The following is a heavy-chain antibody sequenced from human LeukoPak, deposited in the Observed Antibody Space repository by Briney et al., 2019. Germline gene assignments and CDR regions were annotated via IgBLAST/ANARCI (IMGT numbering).Heavy chain of an antibody. V-gene: IGHV3-74*03. Sequence: GGSLRLSCAASGFTFNNYWMHWVRQAPGKGLVWVSRINTDGSRPTYADSVKGRCTTSRDNAKNTLYLQMNSLRAEDTAVYYCTRGVGDRFDPWGQGTLVTVS. CDR3: TRGVGDRFDP. CDR2: INTDGSRP. D-gene: IGHD3-3*01. J-gene: IGHJ5*02. CDR1: GFTFNNYW.